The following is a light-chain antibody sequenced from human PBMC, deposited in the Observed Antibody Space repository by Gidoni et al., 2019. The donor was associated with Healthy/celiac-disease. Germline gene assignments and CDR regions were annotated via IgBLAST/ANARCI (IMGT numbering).Light chain of an antibody. CDR1: QSVSSY. CDR2: DAS. J-gene: IGKJ5*01. Sequence: EIVLTQSPATLSLSPGERATFSCRASQSVSSYLAWYQQKPGQAPRLLIYDASNRATGIPARFSGSGSGTDFTLTISSLEPEDFAVYYCQQRSNWPPGFGQGTRLEIK. V-gene: IGKV3-11*01. CDR3: QQRSNWPPG.